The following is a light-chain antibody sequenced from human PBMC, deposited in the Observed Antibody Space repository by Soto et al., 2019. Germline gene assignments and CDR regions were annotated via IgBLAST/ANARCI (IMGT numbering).Light chain of an antibody. J-gene: IGKJ1*01. CDR3: QQYNSYSAT. V-gene: IGKV1-5*01. Sequence: DKKMNQSASALSASVEDRVTITCRDSQSISSWLAWYQQKPGKAPKLLIYDASSLESGVPSRFSGSGSGTEFTLTISSLQPDDFATYYCQQYNSYSATFGQGAK. CDR1: QSISSW. CDR2: DAS.